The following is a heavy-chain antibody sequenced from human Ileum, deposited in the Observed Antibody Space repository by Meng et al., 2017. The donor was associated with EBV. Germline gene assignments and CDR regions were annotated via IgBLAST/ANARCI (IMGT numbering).Heavy chain of an antibody. V-gene: IGHV4-4*02. Sequence: PLQQSGSELVTPSEPLPLHRAIPAGSFSSVYVWSSFRQTPEQGLEWIQEVNPTCPTSYNPTLKGRVSISIDKPKHQLSLKLNSVTAADTAVYYCVRGGTYYLSYWGQGSLVTVSS. J-gene: IGHJ4*02. CDR3: VRGGTYYLSY. CDR2: VNPTCPT. CDR1: AGSFSSVYV. D-gene: IGHD1-26*01.